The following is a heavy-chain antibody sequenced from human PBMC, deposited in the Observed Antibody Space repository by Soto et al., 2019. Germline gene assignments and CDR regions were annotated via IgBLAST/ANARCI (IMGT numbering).Heavy chain of an antibody. J-gene: IGHJ1*01. V-gene: IGHV4-59*01. CDR2: IYYSGST. CDR1: GGSISSYY. CDR3: ARSRTTVTPSGFQH. Sequence: PSETLSLTCTVSGGSISSYYWSWIRQPPGKGLEWIGYIYYSGSTNYNPSLKSRVTISVDTSKNQFSLKLSSVTAADTAVYYRARSRTTVTPSGFQHWGQGALVPVS. D-gene: IGHD4-17*01.